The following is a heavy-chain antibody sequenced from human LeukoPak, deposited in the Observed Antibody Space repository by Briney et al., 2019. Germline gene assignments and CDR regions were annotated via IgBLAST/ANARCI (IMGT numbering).Heavy chain of an antibody. Sequence: GASVKVSCKASGGTFSSYAISWVRQAPGQGLEWMGRIIPILGIANYAQKFQGRVTITADESTSTAYMELSSLRSEDTAVYYCARKLTLGDYGDYPSIGLYYYYYMDVWGKGTTVTVSS. CDR1: GGTFSSYA. D-gene: IGHD4-17*01. V-gene: IGHV1-69*04. CDR2: IIPILGIA. J-gene: IGHJ6*03. CDR3: ARKLTLGDYGDYPSIGLYYYYYMDV.